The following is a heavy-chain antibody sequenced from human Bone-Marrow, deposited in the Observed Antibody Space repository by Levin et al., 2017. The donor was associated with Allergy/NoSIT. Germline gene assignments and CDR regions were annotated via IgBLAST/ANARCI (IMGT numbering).Heavy chain of an antibody. V-gene: IGHV3-66*01. CDR1: GFTVSSHY. J-gene: IGHJ1*01. Sequence: GESLKISCAASGFTVSSHYMNWVRQAPGKGLAWVSVIYAGGTTHYADSVKGRFTISRDNLKNTVYLQMNSLRAEDTAVYYCAGGYSSSFYYFQHWGQGTLVTVSS. CDR3: AGGYSSSFYYFQH. D-gene: IGHD6-13*01. CDR2: IYAGGTT.